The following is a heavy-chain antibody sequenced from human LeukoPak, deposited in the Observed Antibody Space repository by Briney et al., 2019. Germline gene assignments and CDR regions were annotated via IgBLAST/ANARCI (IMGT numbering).Heavy chain of an antibody. CDR2: INHSGST. V-gene: IGHV4-34*01. Sequence: PSETLSLTCAVYGGSFSGYYWSWIRQPPGKGLEWIGEINHSGSTNYNPSLKSRVTISVDTSKNQFSLKLSSVTAADTAVYYCARVGDYGEQFDYWGQGTLVTVS. D-gene: IGHD4-17*01. CDR3: ARVGDYGEQFDY. CDR1: GGSFSGYY. J-gene: IGHJ4*02.